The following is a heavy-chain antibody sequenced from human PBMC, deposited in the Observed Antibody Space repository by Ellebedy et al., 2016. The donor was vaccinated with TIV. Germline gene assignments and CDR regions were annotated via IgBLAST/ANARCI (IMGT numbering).Heavy chain of an antibody. CDR1: GFTVSSNY. V-gene: IGHV3-53*01. CDR3: ARALAGPIDY. CDR2: IYSGGST. Sequence: GESLKISCAASGFTVSSNYMSWVRQAPGKGLEWVSVIYSGGSTYYADSVKGRFTISRDNSKNTLYLQMNSLRAEDTAVYYCARALAGPIDYWGQGTLVTVSS. D-gene: IGHD6-19*01. J-gene: IGHJ4*02.